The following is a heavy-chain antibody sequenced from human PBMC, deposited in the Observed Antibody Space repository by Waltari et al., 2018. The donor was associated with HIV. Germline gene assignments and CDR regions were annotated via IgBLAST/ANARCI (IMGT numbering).Heavy chain of an antibody. V-gene: IGHV7-4-1*02. CDR2: ISTDTGKP. J-gene: IGHJ5*02. CDR1: GYTFSKHP. Sequence: QVQLAQSGSELKKPGASVKVSCKASGYTFSKHPMNWVRQAPGQGLEWMGWISTDTGKPTYAQGLKGRFVFSLDASVSTAYLQINSLTPDDTAIYYCARDEMGGWNWFDPWGQGTLVIVSS. CDR3: ARDEMGGWNWFDP. D-gene: IGHD3-16*01.